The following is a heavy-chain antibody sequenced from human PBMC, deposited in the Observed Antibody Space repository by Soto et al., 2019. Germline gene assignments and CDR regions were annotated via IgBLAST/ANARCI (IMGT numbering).Heavy chain of an antibody. CDR3: ARHEGEQLAPTYYFDY. D-gene: IGHD6-13*01. CDR2: IYYSGST. Sequence: TSETLSLTCTVSGGSISSYYWSWIRQPPGKGLEWIGYIYYSGSTNYNPSLKSRVTISVDTSKNQFSLKLSSVTAADTAVYYCARHEGEQLAPTYYFDYWGQGTLVIVSS. CDR1: GGSISSYY. V-gene: IGHV4-59*08. J-gene: IGHJ4*02.